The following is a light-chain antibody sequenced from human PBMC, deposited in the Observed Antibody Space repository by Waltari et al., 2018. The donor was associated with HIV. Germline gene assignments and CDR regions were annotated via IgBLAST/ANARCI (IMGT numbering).Light chain of an antibody. CDR1: SSDIGYFDY. Sequence: QSALTQPRSVSGSPGQSVTISCTGTSSDIGYFDYVSWYQQFPGKAPKVIIYEVNQRPSGVPDRFTGSKSCITASLTISGLQGEDEADYYCCSYAGAYTYVFGTGTKVTVL. CDR3: CSYAGAYTYV. J-gene: IGLJ1*01. CDR2: EVN. V-gene: IGLV2-11*01.